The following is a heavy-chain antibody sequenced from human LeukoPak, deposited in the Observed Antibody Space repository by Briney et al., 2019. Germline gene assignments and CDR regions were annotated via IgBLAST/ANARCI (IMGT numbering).Heavy chain of an antibody. CDR3: ARAPKPYYFDY. CDR1: GGSFIDYY. V-gene: IGHV4-34*01. D-gene: IGHD1-14*01. Sequence: SETLSLTCAVYGGSFIDYYWSWFRQPPGKGLEWIGEIYHSGSTNYNPSLKSRVTISVDKSKNQFSLRLSSVTAADTAVYYCARAPKPYYFDYWGQGTLVTVSS. J-gene: IGHJ4*02. CDR2: IYHSGST.